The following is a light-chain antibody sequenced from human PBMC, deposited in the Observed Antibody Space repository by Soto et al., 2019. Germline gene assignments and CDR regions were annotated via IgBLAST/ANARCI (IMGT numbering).Light chain of an antibody. J-gene: IGKJ4*01. CDR3: RQHFMYPLT. V-gene: IGKV1-17*01. CDR2: SAS. CDR1: QGIRND. Sequence: DIQMTQSPSSLSASVGDRVTITCRASQGIRNDLGWYQQKPGMAPKRLIYSASTLQGGVPSRFSGSASGTECTLTISSRQPEDCATDYCRQHFMYPLTFGGGTKVEIK.